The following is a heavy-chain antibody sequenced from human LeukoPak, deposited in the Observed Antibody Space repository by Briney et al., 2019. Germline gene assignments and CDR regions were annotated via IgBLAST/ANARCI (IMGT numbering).Heavy chain of an antibody. CDR2: ISGSGGST. CDR1: GFTFSSYA. J-gene: IGHJ3*02. Sequence: GGSLRLSCAASGFTFSSYAMSWVRQAPGKGLEWVSAISGSGGSTYYVDSVKGRFTISRDNSKNTLYLQMNSLRAEDTAVYYCAKEPHDSSGYYRDAFDIWGQGTMVTVSS. CDR3: AKEPHDSSGYYRDAFDI. V-gene: IGHV3-23*01. D-gene: IGHD3-22*01.